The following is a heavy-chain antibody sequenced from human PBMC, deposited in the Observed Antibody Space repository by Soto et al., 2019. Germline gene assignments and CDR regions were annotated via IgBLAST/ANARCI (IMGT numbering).Heavy chain of an antibody. J-gene: IGHJ3*02. CDR1: VGTFSSYA. V-gene: IGHV1-69*13. CDR3: ARDHTLPDLEWLLPSHDAFDI. D-gene: IGHD3-3*01. Sequence: GASVKVSCKASVGTFSSYAISWVRQAPGQGLEWMGGIIPIFGTANYAQKFQGRVTITADESTSTAYMELSSLRSEDTAVYYCARDHTLPDLEWLLPSHDAFDIWGQGTMVTVSS. CDR2: IIPIFGTA.